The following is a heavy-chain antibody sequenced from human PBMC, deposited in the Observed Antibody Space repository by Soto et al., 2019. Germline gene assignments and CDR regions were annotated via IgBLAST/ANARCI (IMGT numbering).Heavy chain of an antibody. J-gene: IGHJ3*01. V-gene: IGHV3-23*01. CDR3: ARPYGGKIGDAPDL. Sequence: EVQLLESGGGLVQPGGSLRLSCVASGFTFSSYAMSWVRQVPGKGLEWVSTISDAAGSAYYVDSVKGRFTISRDNSKKMLYLQMNSLRAEDSAVYYCARPYGGKIGDAPDLWGPGTMVTVSS. CDR1: GFTFSSYA. CDR2: ISDAAGSA. D-gene: IGHD4-17*01.